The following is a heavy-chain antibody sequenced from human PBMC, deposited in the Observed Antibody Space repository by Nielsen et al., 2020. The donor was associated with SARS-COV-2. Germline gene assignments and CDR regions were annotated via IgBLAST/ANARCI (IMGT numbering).Heavy chain of an antibody. CDR1: GFTFSSYG. V-gene: IGHV3-33*01. J-gene: IGHJ4*02. D-gene: IGHD6-13*01. CDR3: ARDGISSRSNGGY. Sequence: GESLKISCAASGFTFSSYGMHWVRQAPGKGLEWVAVIWYDGSNKYYADSVKGRFTISRDNSKNTLYLQMNSLRAEDTAVYYCARDGISSRSNGGYWGQGTLVTVSS. CDR2: IWYDGSNK.